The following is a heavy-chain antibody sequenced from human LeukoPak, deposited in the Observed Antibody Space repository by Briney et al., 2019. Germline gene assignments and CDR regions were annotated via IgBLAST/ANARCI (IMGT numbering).Heavy chain of an antibody. J-gene: IGHJ6*02. CDR2: ISGSGGST. D-gene: IGHD3-22*01. CDR1: GFTFSSYA. V-gene: IGHV3-23*01. CDR3: ARGGFYYDSSGYYYDYYYGMDV. Sequence: GGSLRLSCAASGFTFSSYAMSWVRQAPGKGLEWVSAISGSGGSTYYADSVKGRFTISRDNSKNTLYLQMNSLRAEDTAVYYCARGGFYYDSSGYYYDYYYGMDVWGQGTTVTVSS.